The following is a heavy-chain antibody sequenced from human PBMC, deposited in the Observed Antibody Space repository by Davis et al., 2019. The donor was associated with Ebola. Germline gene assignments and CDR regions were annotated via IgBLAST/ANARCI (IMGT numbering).Heavy chain of an antibody. CDR2: ISSSSSYI. J-gene: IGHJ4*02. V-gene: IGHV3-21*01. CDR3: ARDPFGDNFDY. Sequence: GGSLRLSCAASGFTVSSYSMNWVRQAPGKGLEWVSSISSSSSYIYYADSVKGRFTISRDNAKNSLYLQMNSLRAEDTAVYYCARDPFGDNFDYWGQGTLVTVSS. D-gene: IGHD4-17*01. CDR1: GFTVSSYS.